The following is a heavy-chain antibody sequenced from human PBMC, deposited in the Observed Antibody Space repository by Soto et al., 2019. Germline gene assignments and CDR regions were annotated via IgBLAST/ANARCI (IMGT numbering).Heavy chain of an antibody. CDR2: IFYSGTT. J-gene: IGHJ2*01. Sequence: KPXDTLCLPCTVAGCSSSSGPNYWGWNRQPPGKGLEWIGSIFYSGTTYYNPSLKSRVTISGDTSKNQFSLKLSSVTAADTAVYYCARNMVVTATDWYFDIWRRGPLVTVSS. CDR3: ARNMVVTATDWYFDI. D-gene: IGHD2-21*02. CDR1: GCSSSSGPNY. V-gene: IGHV4-39*01.